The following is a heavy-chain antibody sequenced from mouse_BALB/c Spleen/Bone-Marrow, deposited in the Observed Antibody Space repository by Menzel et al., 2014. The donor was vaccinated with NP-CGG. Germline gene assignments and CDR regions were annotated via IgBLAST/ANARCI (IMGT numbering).Heavy chain of an antibody. D-gene: IGHD3-2*02. J-gene: IGHJ4*01. V-gene: IGHV2-2*02. Sequence: VKLVESGPGLVQPSQSLSITCTVSGFSLXSYGVHWVRQSPGKGLEWLGVIWSGGSTDYNAAFISRLSISKDNSKSQVFFKMNSLQANDTAIYYCASQAYLCLDYWGQGTSVTVSS. CDR2: IWSGGST. CDR1: GFSLXSYG. CDR3: ASQAYLCLDY.